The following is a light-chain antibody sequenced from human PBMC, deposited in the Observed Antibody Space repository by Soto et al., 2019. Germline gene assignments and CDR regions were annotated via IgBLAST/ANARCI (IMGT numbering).Light chain of an antibody. CDR1: QNINSD. CDR3: QQHNNYWT. Sequence: DVQMTQSPSTLSASVGDRVTITCRASQNINSDLAWYQQKPGKAPQLLIYRASSLESGVPSRFSGSGSGTESTLTSTSLQPDDFATYYCQQHNNYWTFGHGTRVDIK. CDR2: RAS. J-gene: IGKJ1*01. V-gene: IGKV1-5*03.